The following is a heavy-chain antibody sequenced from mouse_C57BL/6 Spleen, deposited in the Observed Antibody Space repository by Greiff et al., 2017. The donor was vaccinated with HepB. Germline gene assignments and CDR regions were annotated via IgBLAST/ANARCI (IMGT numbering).Heavy chain of an antibody. J-gene: IGHJ4*01. CDR1: GFTFSCYA. CDR3: AREGGIYYAMDY. Sequence: EVHLVESGGGLVKPGGSLKLSCAASGFTFSCYAMSWVRQTPEKRLEWVATISDGGSYTYYPDNVKGRFTISRDNAKNNLYLQMSHLKSEDTAMYYCAREGGIYYAMDYWGQGTSVTVSS. V-gene: IGHV5-4*01. CDR2: ISDGGSYT.